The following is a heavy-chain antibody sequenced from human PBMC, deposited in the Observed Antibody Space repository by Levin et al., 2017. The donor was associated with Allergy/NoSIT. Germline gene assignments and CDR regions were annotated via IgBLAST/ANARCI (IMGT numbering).Heavy chain of an antibody. CDR3: ARRTSNSITGTANWFDP. D-gene: IGHD1-20*01. CDR2: INHSGST. J-gene: IGHJ5*02. CDR1: GGSFSGYY. V-gene: IGHV4-34*01. Sequence: SETLSLTCAVYGGSFSGYYWSWIRQPPGKGLEWIGEINHSGSTNYNPSLKSRVTISVDTSKNQFSLKLSSVTAADTAVYYCARRTSNSITGTANWFDPWGQGTLVTVSS.